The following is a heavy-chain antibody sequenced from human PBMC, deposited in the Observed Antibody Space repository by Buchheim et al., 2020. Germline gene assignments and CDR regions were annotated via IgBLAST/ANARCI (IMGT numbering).Heavy chain of an antibody. CDR2: IWYDGSNK. CDR1: GFTFSSYG. CDR3: ARPRHFTVPKGHDAFDI. Sequence: QVQLVESGGGVVQPGRSLRLSCAASGFTFSSYGMHWVRQAPGKGLEWVAVIWYDGSNKYYADSVKGRFTISRDNSKNTLYLQMNSLRAEDTAVYYCARPRHFTVPKGHDAFDIWGQGT. V-gene: IGHV3-33*01. D-gene: IGHD4-17*01. J-gene: IGHJ3*02.